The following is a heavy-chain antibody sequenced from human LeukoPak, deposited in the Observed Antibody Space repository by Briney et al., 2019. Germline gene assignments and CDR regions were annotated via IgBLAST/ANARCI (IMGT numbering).Heavy chain of an antibody. CDR1: GGSISSYY. J-gene: IGHJ5*02. Sequence: PSETLSLTCTVSGGSISSYYWSWIRQPAGKGLEWIGRIYTSGSTNYNPSLKSRVTMSVDTSKNQFSLKLSSVTAADTAMYYCARDPNTAMVSNWFDPWGQGTLVTVSS. CDR2: IYTSGST. V-gene: IGHV4-4*07. D-gene: IGHD5-18*01. CDR3: ARDPNTAMVSNWFDP.